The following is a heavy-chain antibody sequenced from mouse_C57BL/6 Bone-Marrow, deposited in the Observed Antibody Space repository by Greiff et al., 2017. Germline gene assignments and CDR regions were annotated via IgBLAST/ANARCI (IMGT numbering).Heavy chain of an antibody. D-gene: IGHD2-3*01. Sequence: DVHLVESGGGLVQPGGSRKLSCAASGFTFSSFGMHWVRQAPEKGLEWVAYISSGSSTIYYADTVKGRFTISRDNPKNTLFLQMTSLRSEDTAMYYCARYEYYFDYWGQGTTLTVSS. V-gene: IGHV5-17*02. CDR1: GFTFSSFG. CDR2: ISSGSSTI. J-gene: IGHJ2*01. CDR3: ARYEYYFDY.